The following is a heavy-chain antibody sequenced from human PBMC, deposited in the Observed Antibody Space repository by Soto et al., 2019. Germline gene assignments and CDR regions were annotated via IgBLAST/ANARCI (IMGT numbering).Heavy chain of an antibody. CDR1: GYTFSSYG. J-gene: IGHJ4*02. CDR2: ISAYNGNT. Sequence: QVQLVQSGAEVKKPGASVKVSCKASGYTFSSYGISWVRQAPGQGLEWMGWISAYNGNTKYAQKFQGRVTMTTDTATSTVYMELRSLRSDDTAVYYCARDARGFLSGYSRGIFDYWGQGTLVTVSS. V-gene: IGHV1-18*04. D-gene: IGHD3-3*01. CDR3: ARDARGFLSGYSRGIFDY.